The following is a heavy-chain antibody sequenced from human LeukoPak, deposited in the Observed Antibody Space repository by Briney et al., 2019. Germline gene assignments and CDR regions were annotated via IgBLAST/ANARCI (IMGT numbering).Heavy chain of an antibody. Sequence: GASVKVSCMASGHTFTSYYMHWVRQAPGQGLEWMGLINPSGGSTRNAQKFQGRVTMTRDTSTSTVYMELSSLRSEDTAVYYCARAFTYYDFWSGYSLGDFGGYYFDYWGQGTLVTVS. CDR3: ARAFTYYDFWSGYSLGDFGGYYFDY. CDR2: INPSGGST. CDR1: GHTFTSYY. V-gene: IGHV1-46*01. J-gene: IGHJ4*02. D-gene: IGHD3-3*01.